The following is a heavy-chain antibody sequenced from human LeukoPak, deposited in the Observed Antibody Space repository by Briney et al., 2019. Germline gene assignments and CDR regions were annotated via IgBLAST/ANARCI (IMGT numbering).Heavy chain of an antibody. Sequence: ASVKVSCKASGYTFTSYAMHWVCQAPGQRLEWMGWINAGNGNTKYSQKFQGRVTITRDTSASTAYMELSSLRSEDTAVYYCARNKRLWFGEYLDYWGQGTLVTVSS. CDR1: GYTFTSYA. CDR3: ARNKRLWFGEYLDY. J-gene: IGHJ4*02. D-gene: IGHD3-10*01. V-gene: IGHV1-3*01. CDR2: INAGNGNT.